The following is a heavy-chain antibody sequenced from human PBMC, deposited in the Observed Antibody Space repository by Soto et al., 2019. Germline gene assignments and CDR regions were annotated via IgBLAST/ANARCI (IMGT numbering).Heavy chain of an antibody. CDR1: GGTFSSYT. CDR2: IIPILGIA. CDR3: ASLYCSGGSCLTDNWFDP. D-gene: IGHD2-15*01. Sequence: SVKVSCKASGGTFSSYTISWARQAPGQGLEWMGRIIPILGIANYAQKFQGRVTITADKSTSTAYMELSSLRSEDTAVYYCASLYCSGGSCLTDNWFDPWGQGTLVTVSS. V-gene: IGHV1-69*02. J-gene: IGHJ5*02.